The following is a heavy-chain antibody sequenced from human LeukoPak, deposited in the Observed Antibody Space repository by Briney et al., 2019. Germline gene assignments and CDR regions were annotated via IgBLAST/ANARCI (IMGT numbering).Heavy chain of an antibody. Sequence: SETLSLTCTVSGGSVSSTSYSWSWIRQPPGKGLEWIGYIYYSGSTNYNPSLKSRVTTSIDTSKNQFSLRLNSVSAADTAVYYCARMDYGDYEGWFDPWGQGTLVTVSS. CDR1: GGSVSSTSYS. D-gene: IGHD4-17*01. J-gene: IGHJ5*02. CDR2: IYYSGST. CDR3: ARMDYGDYEGWFDP. V-gene: IGHV4-61*01.